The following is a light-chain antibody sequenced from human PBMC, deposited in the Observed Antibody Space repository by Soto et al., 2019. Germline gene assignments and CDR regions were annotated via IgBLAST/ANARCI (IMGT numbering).Light chain of an antibody. J-gene: IGKJ4*01. CDR3: QQYGCSPLT. CDR1: ESVINNY. Sequence: EIVLTQSPDTLSLSPGEGATLSCRASESVINNYLAWYQQKPGQAPRLLIFGASSRATGIPDRFSGSGSGADFSLTISRLDPEDFAVYYCQQYGCSPLTFGGGTKVEIK. V-gene: IGKV3-20*01. CDR2: GAS.